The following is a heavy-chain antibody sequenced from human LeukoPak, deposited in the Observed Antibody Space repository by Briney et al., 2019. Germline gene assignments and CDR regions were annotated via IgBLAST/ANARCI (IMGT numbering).Heavy chain of an antibody. V-gene: IGHV4-61*02. D-gene: IGHD2-2*01. Sequence: TLSLTCTVSGGSISSGSYYWSWIRQPAGKGLEWIGRIYTSGSTNYNPSLKSRVTISVDTSKNQFSLKLSSVTAADTAVYYCARVGYCSSTSCFSGDYWGQGTLVTVSS. CDR3: ARVGYCSSTSCFSGDY. CDR2: IYTSGST. J-gene: IGHJ4*02. CDR1: GGSISSGSYY.